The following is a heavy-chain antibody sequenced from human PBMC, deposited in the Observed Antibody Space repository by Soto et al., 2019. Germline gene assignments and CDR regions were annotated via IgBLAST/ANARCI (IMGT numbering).Heavy chain of an antibody. V-gene: IGHV3-7*01. D-gene: IGHD4-4*01. J-gene: IGHJ1*01. CDR1: GFNFRNYW. CDR3: AIPARGDDYSA. CDR2: IKQDGSEI. Sequence: EIQLVESGGGLVQRGGSLRLSCAASGFNFRNYWMNWARQAPGKGLEWVANIKQDGSEIDYVDAVKGRFTISRDNAENSLYLQMNSLRAEDTAVYYCAIPARGDDYSAWGQGTLVTVSS.